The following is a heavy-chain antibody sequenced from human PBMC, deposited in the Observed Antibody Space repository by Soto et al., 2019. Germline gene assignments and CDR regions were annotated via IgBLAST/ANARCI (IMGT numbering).Heavy chain of an antibody. CDR2: MNPNSGNT. CDR3: AREPYIRSSDYYYYGLDV. Sequence: ASVKVSCKASGYTFSNYDINWVRQATGQGLEWMGWMNPNSGNTGYAQKFQGRVTMTRNTSISTAYMELSRLRSDDTAVYYCAREPYIRSSDYYYYGLDVWGQGTTVSVSS. D-gene: IGHD6-6*01. V-gene: IGHV1-8*01. CDR1: GYTFSNYD. J-gene: IGHJ6*02.